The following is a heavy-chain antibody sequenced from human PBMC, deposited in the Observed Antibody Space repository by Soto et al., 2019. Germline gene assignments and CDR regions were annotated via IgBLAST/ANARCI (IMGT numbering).Heavy chain of an antibody. CDR3: ARAPLGGYNNFDY. Sequence: PSETLSLTCTVSGGSISSYYWSWIRQPPGKGLEWIGYIYYSGSTNYNPSLKSRVTISVDTSKNQFSLKLSSVTAADTAVYYCARAPLGGYNNFDYWGQGTLVTVSS. D-gene: IGHD5-12*01. CDR1: GGSISSYY. J-gene: IGHJ4*02. V-gene: IGHV4-59*01. CDR2: IYYSGST.